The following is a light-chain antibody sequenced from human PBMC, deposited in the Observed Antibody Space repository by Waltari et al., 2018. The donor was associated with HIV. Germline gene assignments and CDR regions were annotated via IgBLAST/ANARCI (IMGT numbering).Light chain of an antibody. CDR2: AAS. CDR3: HQSYSNPPT. CDR1: QCIRSN. V-gene: IGKV1-39*01. J-gene: IGKJ1*01. Sequence: DIQMTQSQSFLSASVGDRVTITCRASQCIRSNVDWYQQKPGKAPELLIYAASNLQIRVPSRFSGSGSGTDFTLTITSLQPEDFAIYHCHQSYSNPPTFGQGTKVEIK.